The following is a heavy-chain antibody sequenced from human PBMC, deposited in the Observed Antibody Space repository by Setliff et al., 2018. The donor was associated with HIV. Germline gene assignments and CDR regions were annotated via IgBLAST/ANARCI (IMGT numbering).Heavy chain of an antibody. D-gene: IGHD2-15*01. Sequence: PSETLSLTCALYGGSFSDYYWSWIRQPPGKGLEWIGEINHSGSTNYNPSLKSRVTMSVDKSKNQFSLRLSSVTAADTAVYYCARARRAGSGPKYFQHWGQGTLVTVSS. CDR1: GGSFSDYY. CDR2: INHSGST. J-gene: IGHJ1*01. CDR3: ARARRAGSGPKYFQH. V-gene: IGHV4-34*01.